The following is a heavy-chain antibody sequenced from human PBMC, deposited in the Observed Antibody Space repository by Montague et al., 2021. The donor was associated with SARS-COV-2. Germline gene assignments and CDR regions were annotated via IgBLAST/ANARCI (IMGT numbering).Heavy chain of an antibody. J-gene: IGHJ6*02. V-gene: IGHV4-4*08. D-gene: IGHD2-2*01. CDR2: VLFNKDT. Sequence: SETLSLTCTISGVSITGYYWRWIRQPPRQGLEWFGDVLFNKDTNFNPSLKSRVAISVDTSKNQFSLRLTSVTAADTAVYYCARFAYRLLFIASYYGMDVRGQGTKVTVSS. CDR3: ARFAYRLLFIASYYGMDV. CDR1: GVSITGYY.